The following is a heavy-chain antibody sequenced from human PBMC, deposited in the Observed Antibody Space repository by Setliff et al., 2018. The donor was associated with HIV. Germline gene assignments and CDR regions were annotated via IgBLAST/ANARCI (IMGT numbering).Heavy chain of an antibody. CDR1: GYTLSTYA. J-gene: IGHJ5*02. D-gene: IGHD2-2*01. CDR3: ARGGAREYQLLYNYFDP. Sequence: ASVKVSCKASGYTLSTYALYWVRQAPGQRLEWMGWINSDNGNTKFSQKLQGRLTITADTTASTAYMVLSSLTSEDTAVYYCARGGAREYQLLYNYFDPWGQGTLVTVSS. CDR2: INSDNGNT. V-gene: IGHV1-3*01.